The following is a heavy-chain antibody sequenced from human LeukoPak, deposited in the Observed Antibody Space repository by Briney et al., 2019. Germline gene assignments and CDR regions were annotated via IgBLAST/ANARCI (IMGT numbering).Heavy chain of an antibody. CDR3: AEAFDI. Sequence: PGGSLRLSCAASGFIFSHHGMNWVRQAPGKGLEWVSGIRTDGVTTYYADSVKGRFTISRDNAKNSLYLQMNSPRAEDTAVYYCAEAFDIWGQGTMVTVSS. CDR2: IRTDGVTT. CDR1: GFIFSHHG. V-gene: IGHV3-48*04. J-gene: IGHJ3*02.